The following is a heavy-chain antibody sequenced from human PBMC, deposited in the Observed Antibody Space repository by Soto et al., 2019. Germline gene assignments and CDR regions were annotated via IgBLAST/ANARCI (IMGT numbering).Heavy chain of an antibody. CDR3: EKAHGSGTYYNFPDY. V-gene: IGHV3-23*01. J-gene: IGHJ4*02. D-gene: IGHD3-10*01. CDR2: ITDSGGTT. CDR1: GFTFRTYA. Sequence: PGGSLRLSCAASGFTFRTYAMSWVRQAPGKGLEWVSTITDSGGTTYYPASVKGRFTISRDNSENTLYLLMNSLSAEDTALYYCEKAHGSGTYYNFPDYWGQGTLITVSS.